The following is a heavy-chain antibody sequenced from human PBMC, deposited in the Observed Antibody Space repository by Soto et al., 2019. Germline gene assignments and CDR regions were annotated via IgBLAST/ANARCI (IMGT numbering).Heavy chain of an antibody. Sequence: SVKVSCKASGGTFSSYTISWVRQAPGQGLEWMGRIIPILGIANYAQKFQGRVTITADESTSTAYMELSSLRSEDTAVYYCARDGISVATTYYYCYGMDVWGQGTTVTVSS. V-gene: IGHV1-69*04. D-gene: IGHD5-12*01. J-gene: IGHJ6*02. CDR1: GGTFSSYT. CDR2: IIPILGIA. CDR3: ARDGISVATTYYYCYGMDV.